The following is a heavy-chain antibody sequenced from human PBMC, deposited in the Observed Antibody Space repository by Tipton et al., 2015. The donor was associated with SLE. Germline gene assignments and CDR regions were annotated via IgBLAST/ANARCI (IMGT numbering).Heavy chain of an antibody. CDR1: GYSISSGYY. Sequence: TLSLTCAVSGYSISSGYYWGWIRQPPGKGLEWIGSIYHSGSTYYNPSLKSRVTISVDTSKNQFSLKLSSVTAADTAVYYCARDKSLYGMDVWGQGTTATVSS. J-gene: IGHJ6*02. CDR3: ARDKSLYGMDV. V-gene: IGHV4-38-2*02. CDR2: IYHSGST.